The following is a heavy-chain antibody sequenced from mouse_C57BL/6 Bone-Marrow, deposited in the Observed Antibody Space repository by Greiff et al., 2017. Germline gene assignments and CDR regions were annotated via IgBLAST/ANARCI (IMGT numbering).Heavy chain of an antibody. CDR1: GFTFSSYA. Sequence: EVQRVESGEGLVKPGGSLKLSCAASGFTFSSYAMSWVRQTPEKRLEWVAYISSGGDYIYYADTVKGRFTISRDNARNTLYLQMSSLKSEDTAMYYCTRGLWYPHWYFDVWGTGTTVTVSS. D-gene: IGHD2-1*01. CDR2: ISSGGDYI. CDR3: TRGLWYPHWYFDV. J-gene: IGHJ1*03. V-gene: IGHV5-9-1*02.